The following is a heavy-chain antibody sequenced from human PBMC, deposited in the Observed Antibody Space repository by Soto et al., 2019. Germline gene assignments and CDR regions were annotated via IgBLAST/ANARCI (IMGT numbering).Heavy chain of an antibody. D-gene: IGHD2-8*01. Sequence: QVQLVESGGGLVKPGGSLRLSCAASGFTFSDYYMSWIRQAPGKGLEWVSYISSSGSTIYYADSVKGRFTISRDNAKNSRYLQMNSLRAEDTAVYYCAREAPKEVVLMVYAILLDYWGQGTLVTVSS. CDR1: GFTFSDYY. CDR2: ISSSGSTI. V-gene: IGHV3-11*01. CDR3: AREAPKEVVLMVYAILLDY. J-gene: IGHJ4*02.